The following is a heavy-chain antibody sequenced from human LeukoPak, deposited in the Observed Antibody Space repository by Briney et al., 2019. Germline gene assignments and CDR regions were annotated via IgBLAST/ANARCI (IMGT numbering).Heavy chain of an antibody. V-gene: IGHV3-49*03. D-gene: IGHD2-15*01. CDR3: TRDRVVVVAATFGYYYYYMDV. J-gene: IGHJ6*03. Sequence: GGSLRLSCTASGFTFGDYAMSWFRQAPGKGLEWVGFIRSKAYGGTTEYAASVKGRFTISRDDSKSIAYLQMNSLKTEDTAVYYCTRDRVVVVAATFGYYYYYMDVWGKGTTVTVSS. CDR1: GFTFGDYA. CDR2: IRSKAYGGTT.